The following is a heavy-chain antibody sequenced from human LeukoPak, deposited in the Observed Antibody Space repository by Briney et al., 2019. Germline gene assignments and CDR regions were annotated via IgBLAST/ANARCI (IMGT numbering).Heavy chain of an antibody. CDR2: IYSSGST. V-gene: IGHV3-53*01. J-gene: IGHJ4*02. CDR1: GFTDSSNY. Sequence: GGSLRLSCAASGFTDSSNYMCWVRQAPGKGLEWVSVIYSSGSTYYADSVKGRFTISRDNSKNTLYLQMNSLRAEDTAVYYCASRPSSGWYNYWGQGTLVTVSS. D-gene: IGHD6-19*01. CDR3: ASRPSSGWYNY.